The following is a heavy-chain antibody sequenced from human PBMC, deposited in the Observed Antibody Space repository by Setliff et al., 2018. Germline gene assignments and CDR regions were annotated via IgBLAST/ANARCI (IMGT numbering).Heavy chain of an antibody. CDR2: IIPMFGT. J-gene: IGHJ6*03. Sequence: SVKVSCKASGGTFSSYVISWVREAPGQGLEWMGGIIPMFGTNYAQKFQGRVTITADESMSTAYMELSSLGSEDTAVYYCAGGQPLVRKYYYYMDVWGEGTTVTVSS. V-gene: IGHV1-69*13. D-gene: IGHD3-10*01. CDR1: GGTFSSYV. CDR3: AGGQPLVRKYYYYMDV.